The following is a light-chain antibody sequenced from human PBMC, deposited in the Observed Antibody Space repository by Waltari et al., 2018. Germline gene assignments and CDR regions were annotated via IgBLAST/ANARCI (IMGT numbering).Light chain of an antibody. CDR1: QAIDTS. Sequence: DIQMTQSPSTLSASVGDRVTITCRASQAIDTSLAWYPQKPGKAPNLLIYRSSTLEGGVSSRFSGSGSGTDFTLAISSLQPEDFATYYCQKYSSYGKYTFGQGTKLEIK. J-gene: IGKJ2*01. V-gene: IGKV1-5*03. CDR2: RSS. CDR3: QKYSSYGKYT.